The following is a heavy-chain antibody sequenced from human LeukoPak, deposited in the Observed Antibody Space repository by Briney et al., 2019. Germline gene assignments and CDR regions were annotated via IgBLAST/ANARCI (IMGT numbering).Heavy chain of an antibody. V-gene: IGHV3-21*01. CDR2: ISSSSSYI. D-gene: IGHD3-22*01. J-gene: IGHJ6*03. Sequence: PGGSLRLSCAASGFTFSSYSMNWVRQAPGKGLEWVSSISSSSSYIYYADSVKGRFTISRDNAKNSLYLQMNSLRAEDTAVYYCARDVSSGYRRDFYYYYYYMDVWGKGTTVTVSS. CDR3: ARDVSSGYRRDFYYYYYYMDV. CDR1: GFTFSSYS.